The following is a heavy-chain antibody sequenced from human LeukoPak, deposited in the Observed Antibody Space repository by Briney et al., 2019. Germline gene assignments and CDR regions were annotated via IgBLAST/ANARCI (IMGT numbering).Heavy chain of an antibody. Sequence: SETLSLTCTVSGGSISSSSWSWIRQPPGKGLEWIGYISYSGNTNYNPSLKSRVTISLDTSNKQFSLKLSSVTAADMAVYYCARDRAIVVVVAATDYYGMDVWGQGTTVTVSS. V-gene: IGHV4-59*12. CDR1: GGSISSSS. J-gene: IGHJ6*02. CDR2: ISYSGNT. CDR3: ARDRAIVVVVAATDYYGMDV. D-gene: IGHD2-15*01.